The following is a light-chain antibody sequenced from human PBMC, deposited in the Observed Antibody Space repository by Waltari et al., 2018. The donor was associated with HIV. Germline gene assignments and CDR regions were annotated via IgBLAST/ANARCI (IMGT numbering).Light chain of an antibody. CDR2: SAS. CDR3: QQGYSSPLT. V-gene: IGKV1-39*01. J-gene: IGKJ3*01. Sequence: DIQLTQSPSSLSASVGAVVTITCRSSQTISTSLTWYQQKPGEAPKILISSASSLQSGVPSRFSASGSVTDFTLTISNLQPDDYATYYCQQGYSSPLTFGPGTEVDVK. CDR1: QTISTS.